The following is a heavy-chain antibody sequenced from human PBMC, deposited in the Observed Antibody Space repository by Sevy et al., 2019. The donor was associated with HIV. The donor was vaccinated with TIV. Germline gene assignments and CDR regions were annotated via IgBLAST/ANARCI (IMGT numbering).Heavy chain of an antibody. CDR1: GFTFNIYA. Sequence: GGPLRLSCAASGFTFNIYAMSWVRQAPGKGLEWLSAISGGGDGTYYADSVKGRFTISGDNSRNTLYLQMNSLRAEDTAVYYCAKRPYYYYNSDGHLVSSTDEADYWGQGTLVTVSS. CDR2: ISGGGDGT. V-gene: IGHV3-23*01. D-gene: IGHD3-22*01. J-gene: IGHJ4*02. CDR3: AKRPYYYYNSDGHLVSSTDEADY.